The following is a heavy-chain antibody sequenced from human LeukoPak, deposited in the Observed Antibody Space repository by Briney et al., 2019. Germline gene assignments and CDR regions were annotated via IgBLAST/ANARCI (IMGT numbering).Heavy chain of an antibody. CDR3: ARVNQVFGVYYFDY. Sequence: GGSLRLSCAASGFTFSSYWMSWVRQAPGKGLEGVANIKQDGSEKYYVDSVKGRFTISRDNAKNSLYLQMNSLRAEDTAVYYCARVNQVFGVYYFDYWGQGTLVTVSS. CDR2: IKQDGSEK. V-gene: IGHV3-7*01. J-gene: IGHJ4*02. CDR1: GFTFSSYW. D-gene: IGHD3-16*01.